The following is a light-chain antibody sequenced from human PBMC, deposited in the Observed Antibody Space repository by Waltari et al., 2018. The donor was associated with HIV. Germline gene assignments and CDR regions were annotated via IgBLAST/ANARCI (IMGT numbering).Light chain of an antibody. V-gene: IGKV3-20*01. CDR2: GTS. J-gene: IGKJ1*01. CDR3: QQYGTSPWT. Sequence: EIVLTQSPGTLSLSPGERATLSCRARQSVSSSYLAWFQQKPGQAPRLLIYGTSSRAIDIPDRFSGSGSGTDFTLTISKLEPEDFAVYYCQQYGTSPWTFGQGTKVEI. CDR1: QSVSSSY.